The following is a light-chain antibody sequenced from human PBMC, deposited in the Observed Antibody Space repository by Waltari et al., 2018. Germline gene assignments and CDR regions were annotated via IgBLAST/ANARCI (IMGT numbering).Light chain of an antibody. CDR3: CSYAGSYTWV. J-gene: IGLJ3*02. CDR2: DVR. Sequence: QSALTQPRSVSGSPGQSVTISCTGTSSDVGSYNYVSWYQQHPGKAPKLMIYDVRNRPAGVPHRFSGSKSGNPASLTISGLQAEDEADYYCCSYAGSYTWVFGGGTKLTVL. V-gene: IGLV2-11*01. CDR1: SSDVGSYNY.